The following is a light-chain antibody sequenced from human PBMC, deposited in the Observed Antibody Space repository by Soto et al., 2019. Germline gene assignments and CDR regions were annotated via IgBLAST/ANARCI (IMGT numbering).Light chain of an antibody. J-gene: IGKJ1*01. CDR3: QQSYSTPRT. CDR2: AAS. CDR1: QSISSY. V-gene: IGKV1-39*01. Sequence: IELTQSPSSLSGSVGDRVTITCRASQSISSYLNWYHQKPGKAPKLPIYAASSLQSGVPSRFSGSGSGTDSTLTISSLQTEDFATYSCQQSYSTPRTFGQGTKVDI.